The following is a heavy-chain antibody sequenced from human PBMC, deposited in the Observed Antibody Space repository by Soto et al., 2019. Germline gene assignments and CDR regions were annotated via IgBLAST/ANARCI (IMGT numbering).Heavy chain of an antibody. CDR2: ISGSGGST. J-gene: IGHJ4*02. CDR3: AKFTSPINYDFFRSGLFDY. CDR1: GFTFSSYA. V-gene: IGHV3-23*01. D-gene: IGHD3-3*01. Sequence: PGGSLRLSCAASGFTFSSYAMSWVRQAPGKGLEWVSAISGSGGSTYYADSVKGRFTISRDNSKNTLYLQMNSLRAEDTAVYYCAKFTSPINYDFFRSGLFDYWGQGTLVTVSS.